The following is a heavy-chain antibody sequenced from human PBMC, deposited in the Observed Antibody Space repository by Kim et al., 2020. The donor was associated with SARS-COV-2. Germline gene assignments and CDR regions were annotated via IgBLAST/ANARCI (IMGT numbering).Heavy chain of an antibody. CDR1: GFTFSSYA. D-gene: IGHD3-22*01. J-gene: IGHJ4*02. Sequence: GGSLRLSCAASGFTFSSYAMSWVRQAPGKGPEWVSLISSSGDRTYYADPVKGRFTISRDNSKNTLYLQMHSLRAEDTAVYYCAKGVYYYDTSGYFGYWGQGALVTVSS. CDR3: AKGVYYYDTSGYFGY. CDR2: ISSSGDRT. V-gene: IGHV3-23*01.